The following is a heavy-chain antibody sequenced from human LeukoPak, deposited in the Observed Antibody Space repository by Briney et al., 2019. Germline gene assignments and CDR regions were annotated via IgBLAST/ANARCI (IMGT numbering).Heavy chain of an antibody. CDR2: IRYDGTNK. CDR1: GFTFSTYG. D-gene: IGHD2-15*01. V-gene: IGHV3-30*02. J-gene: IGHJ6*03. CDR3: AKNGDRGAYCTGGTCYPYFYYYVDV. Sequence: PGGSLRLSCAASGFTFSTYGMHWVRQAPGKGLEWVAFIRYDGTNKYYADSVKGRFTISRDNSKNTLYLQMNSLRAEDTAIYYCAKNGDRGAYCTGGTCYPYFYYYVDVWGKGTTVTI.